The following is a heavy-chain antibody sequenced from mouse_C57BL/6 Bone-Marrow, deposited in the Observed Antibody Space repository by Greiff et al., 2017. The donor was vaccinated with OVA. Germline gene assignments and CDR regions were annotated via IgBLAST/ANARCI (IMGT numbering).Heavy chain of an antibody. CDR2: IDPSDSET. CDR3: ASSHSNYVAY. J-gene: IGHJ3*01. Sequence: VQLQQPGAELVRPGSSVKLSCKASGYTFTSYWMHWVKQRPIQGLEWIGNIDPSDSETHYNQKFKDKATLTVDKSSSTAYMQLISLTSEDSAVYYCASSHSNYVAYWGQGTLVTVSA. CDR1: GYTFTSYW. D-gene: IGHD2-5*01. V-gene: IGHV1-52*01.